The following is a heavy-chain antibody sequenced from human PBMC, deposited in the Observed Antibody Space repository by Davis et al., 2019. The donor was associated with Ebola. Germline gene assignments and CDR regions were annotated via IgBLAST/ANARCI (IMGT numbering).Heavy chain of an antibody. D-gene: IGHD2/OR15-2a*01. J-gene: IGHJ3*01. CDR3: VKDSSNIWFDV. Sequence: GESLKISCAASGFTVSSNYMIWVRQAPGKGLEWVSLLYSSGSTYYADSVKGRFTISRDNSKNTLYLQMNSLRAEDTAVYYCVKDSSNIWFDVWGQGTLVTVSS. CDR2: LYSSGST. CDR1: GFTVSSNY. V-gene: IGHV3-53*01.